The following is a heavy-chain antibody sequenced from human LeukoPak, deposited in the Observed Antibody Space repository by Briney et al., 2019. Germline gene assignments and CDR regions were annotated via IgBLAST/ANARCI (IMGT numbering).Heavy chain of an antibody. J-gene: IGHJ5*02. CDR2: ISYDGTDK. D-gene: IGHD1-26*01. CDR1: GFTFSSYA. V-gene: IGHV3-30*04. Sequence: PGGSLRLSCAASGFTFSSYAIHWVRQAPGKGLEWVALISYDGTDKYYADSVKGRFTISRDNSKNTMYLEMNSLRAEDTAVYYCARAPKFRLVGVPKGPFDPWGQGSLVTVSS. CDR3: ARAPKFRLVGVPKGPFDP.